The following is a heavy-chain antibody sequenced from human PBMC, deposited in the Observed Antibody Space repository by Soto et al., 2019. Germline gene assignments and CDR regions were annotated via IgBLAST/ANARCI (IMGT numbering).Heavy chain of an antibody. Sequence: SGTLSLTCSVYGWSFIVYYWSWIRQPPGKGLEWVGEINHSGSTNYNPSPKSRVTISVDTSKNQSSLKLSSVPAADTAVYYCAGASARRWGWFDPWGQGTLVTVSS. D-gene: IGHD6-6*01. J-gene: IGHJ5*02. CDR1: GWSFIVYY. V-gene: IGHV4-34*01. CDR2: INHSGST. CDR3: AGASARRWGWFDP.